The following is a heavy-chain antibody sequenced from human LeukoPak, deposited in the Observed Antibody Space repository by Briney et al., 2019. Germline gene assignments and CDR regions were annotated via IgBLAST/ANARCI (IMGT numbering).Heavy chain of an antibody. J-gene: IGHJ4*02. Sequence: ASETLSLTCTVSGGPISSSSYYWGWIRQPPGKGLEWIGSIYYSGSTYYNPSLKSRVTISVDTSKNQFSLRLTSVTAADTAMYYCARRRGSGDNSGNFDYWGQGTRVTVSS. V-gene: IGHV4-39*07. CDR3: ARRRGSGDNSGNFDY. CDR1: GGPISSSSYY. D-gene: IGHD3-22*01. CDR2: IYYSGST.